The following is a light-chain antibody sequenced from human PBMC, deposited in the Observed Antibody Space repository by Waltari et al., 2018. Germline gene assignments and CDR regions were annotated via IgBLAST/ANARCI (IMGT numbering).Light chain of an antibody. V-gene: IGKV1-39*01. CDR1: KTISTY. J-gene: IGKJ1*01. CDR3: QQSYSSLRT. Sequence: DIPLTQSPSSLSASVGHIVPIPSRASKTISTYLNWYQQKPGKAPKLLIYSASSLQSGVPSRFTGSGSGTDFSLTISSLQPDDFATYYCQQSYSSLRTFGPGTKVEVK. CDR2: SAS.